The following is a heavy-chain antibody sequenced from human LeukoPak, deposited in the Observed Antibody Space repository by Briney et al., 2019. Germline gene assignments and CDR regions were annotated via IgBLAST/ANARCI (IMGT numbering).Heavy chain of an antibody. J-gene: IGHJ5*02. CDR1: GGSISSYY. CDR3: ARDRLQLQS. V-gene: IGHV4-59*01. D-gene: IGHD5-24*01. Sequence: SETLSLTCTVSGGSISSYYWSWIRQPPGKGLEWIGYIYYTGNTNYNPSLKSRVTVSVDTSKNQFSLRLSSVTAADTAVYYCARDRLQLQSWGQGTLVTVSS. CDR2: IYYTGNT.